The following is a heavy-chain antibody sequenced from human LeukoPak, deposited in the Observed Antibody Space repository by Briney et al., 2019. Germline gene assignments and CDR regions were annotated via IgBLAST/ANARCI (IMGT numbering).Heavy chain of an antibody. CDR2: FDPEDGET. J-gene: IGHJ4*02. CDR1: GGTFSSYA. V-gene: IGHV1-24*01. CDR3: ATRGAKWPFDY. D-gene: IGHD5-12*01. Sequence: ASVKVSCKASGGTFSSYAISWVRQAPGQGLEWMGGFDPEDGETIYAQKFQGRVTMTEDTSTDTAYMELSSLRSEDTAVYYCATRGAKWPFDYWGQGTLVTVSS.